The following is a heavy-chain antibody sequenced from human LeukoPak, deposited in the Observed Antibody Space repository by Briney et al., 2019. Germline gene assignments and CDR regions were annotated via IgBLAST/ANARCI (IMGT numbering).Heavy chain of an antibody. V-gene: IGHV3-64*01. J-gene: IGHJ4*02. CDR1: GFTFSNYA. Sequence: GGSLRLSCAASGFTFSNYAMHWVRQAPGKGREYLSAINGNGGSTYYATSVKGKFTITRDNSKNTLYLQMDSLSAEDMAVFYCAKAFVYCSGGSCYDPIDYWGQGTLVTVSS. CDR3: AKAFVYCSGGSCYDPIDY. CDR2: INGNGGST. D-gene: IGHD2-15*01.